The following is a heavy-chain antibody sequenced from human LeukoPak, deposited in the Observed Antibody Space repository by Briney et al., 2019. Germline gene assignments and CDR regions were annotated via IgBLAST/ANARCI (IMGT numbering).Heavy chain of an antibody. CDR3: ARGQVGRAGTFRIWAYFDH. J-gene: IGHJ4*02. D-gene: IGHD6-19*01. CDR1: GDSVSSNSAA. Sequence: SQTLSLTCAISGDSVSSNSAAWNWIRQSPSRGLEWLGRTYYRSKWFNDYAVYVKSRLTINPDTSKNQFSLQLNSVTPEDTAVYYCARGQVGRAGTFRIWAYFDHWGQGTLVIVSS. V-gene: IGHV6-1*01. CDR2: TYYRSKWFN.